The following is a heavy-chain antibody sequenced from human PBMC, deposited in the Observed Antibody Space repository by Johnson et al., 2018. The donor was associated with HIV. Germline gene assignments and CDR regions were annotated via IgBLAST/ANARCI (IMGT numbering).Heavy chain of an antibody. CDR2: IYSGGST. CDR3: ARDPFHRFYAFDI. Sequence: MQLVESGGALVQPGGSLRLSCAGSGFNVSDNYMSWVRQAPGKGLEWVSVIYSGGSTFNAHSVKGRFTISRDNSENTVYLQMNSLRAEDTAVYYCARDPFHRFYAFDIWGQGIRVTVSS. CDR1: GFNVSDNY. D-gene: IGHD1-14*01. J-gene: IGHJ3*02. V-gene: IGHV3-66*01.